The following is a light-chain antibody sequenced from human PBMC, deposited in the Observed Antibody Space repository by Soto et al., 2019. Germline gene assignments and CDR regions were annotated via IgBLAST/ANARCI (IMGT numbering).Light chain of an antibody. CDR3: LSKTSSISYV. Sequence: QSVLTQPASVSGSPGQSITISCTVTTSDVGGYNYVSWYQQHPGKVPKLLIHEVSNRPSGVSNRFSGSKSGNTASLTISGLQAEDEADYYCLSKTSSISYVFGTGTKVTVL. V-gene: IGLV2-14*01. CDR1: TSDVGGYNY. CDR2: EVS. J-gene: IGLJ1*01.